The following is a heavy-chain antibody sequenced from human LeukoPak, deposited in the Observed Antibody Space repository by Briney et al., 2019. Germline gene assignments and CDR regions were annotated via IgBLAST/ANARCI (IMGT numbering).Heavy chain of an antibody. J-gene: IGHJ4*02. D-gene: IGHD3-22*01. V-gene: IGHV3-23*01. CDR3: AKGSYDSAFDY. CDR2: ISGSGGST. CDR1: GGSISSSSYY. Sequence: ETLSLTCTVSGGSISSSSYYWGWVRQAPGKGLEWVSAISGSGGSTYYADSVKGRFTISRDNSKNTLYLQMNSLRAEDTAVYYCAKGSYDSAFDYWGQGTLVTVSS.